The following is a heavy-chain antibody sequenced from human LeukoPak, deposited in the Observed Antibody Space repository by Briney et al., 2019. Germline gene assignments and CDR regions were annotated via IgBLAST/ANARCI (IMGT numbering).Heavy chain of an antibody. V-gene: IGHV3-74*01. CDR3: ARSPHDYGDYRLGFDY. CDR1: GFTFSSYW. D-gene: IGHD4-17*01. J-gene: IGHJ4*02. CDR2: INSDGSST. Sequence: PGGSQRLSCAASGFTFSSYWMHWVRQAPGKGPVWVSRINSDGSSTSYADSVKGRFTISRDNAKNTLYLQMNSLRAEDTAVYYCARSPHDYGDYRLGFDYWGQGTLVTVSS.